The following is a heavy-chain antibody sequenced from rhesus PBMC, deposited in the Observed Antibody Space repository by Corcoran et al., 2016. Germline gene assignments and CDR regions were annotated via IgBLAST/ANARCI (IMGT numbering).Heavy chain of an antibody. CDR1: GGSIRRNY. V-gene: IGHV4-147*01. D-gene: IGHD3-16*01. Sequence: QVQLQASGPGLVKPSETLSLPCAVSGGSIRRNYWRWLRQSPGQGLAWIGYIYGGSGSTSYNPSLKSRVTISTDTSKNQISLKLSSVNAADTAVYYCASGSGSYYLRYLDYWGQGVLVTVSS. J-gene: IGHJ4*01. CDR3: ASGSGSYYLRYLDY. CDR2: IYGGSGST.